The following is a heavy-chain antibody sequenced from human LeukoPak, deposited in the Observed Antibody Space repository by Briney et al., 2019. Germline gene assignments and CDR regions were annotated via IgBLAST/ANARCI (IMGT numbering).Heavy chain of an antibody. Sequence: GGSLRLSCAASGFTFSSYAMSWVRQAPGKGLEWVSAISGSGGSTYYADSVKGRFTISRDNSKNTLYLQMNSLRAEGTAVYYCAKYRDSSGYYPGFFDYWGQGTLVTVSS. CDR1: GFTFSSYA. D-gene: IGHD3-22*01. V-gene: IGHV3-23*01. J-gene: IGHJ4*02. CDR2: ISGSGGST. CDR3: AKYRDSSGYYPGFFDY.